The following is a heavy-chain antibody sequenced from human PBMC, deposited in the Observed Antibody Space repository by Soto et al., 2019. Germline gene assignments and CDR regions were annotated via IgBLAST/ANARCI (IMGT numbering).Heavy chain of an antibody. J-gene: IGHJ6*02. CDR3: AKNGTDGVYNYYGMDV. CDR2: ISGSGGVT. D-gene: IGHD2-8*01. Sequence: EVHLLESGGGLVQPGGSLRLSCAVSGFTFSTYAMSWVRQAPGKGLEWVSAISGSGGVTYYAASVKGRFTISRDNSKNTLYLHMNGLRAEDTAVYYCAKNGTDGVYNYYGMDVWGQGTTLTVSS. V-gene: IGHV3-23*01. CDR1: GFTFSTYA.